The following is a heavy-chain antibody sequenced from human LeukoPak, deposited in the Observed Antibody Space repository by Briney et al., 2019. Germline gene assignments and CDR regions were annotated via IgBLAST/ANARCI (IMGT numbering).Heavy chain of an antibody. Sequence: ASVKVSCKASGYTFTIYDINWVRQAAGQGLEWMGWMNPDSGNTDFAQKFQGRVTMTRNTSISTAYMELSSLRSEDTAVYYCAGSSYGDYGFTTSSFDYWGQGTLVTVSS. J-gene: IGHJ4*02. D-gene: IGHD4-17*01. CDR1: GYTFTIYD. CDR3: AGSSYGDYGFTTSSFDY. CDR2: MNPDSGNT. V-gene: IGHV1-8*01.